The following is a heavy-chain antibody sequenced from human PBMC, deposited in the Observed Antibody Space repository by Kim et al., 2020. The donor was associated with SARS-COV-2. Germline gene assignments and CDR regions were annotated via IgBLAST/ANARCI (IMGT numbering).Heavy chain of an antibody. Sequence: AQKLQGRVTMTTDTSTSTAYMELRSLRSDDTAVYYCARDRTLIVGATLGYWGQGTLVTVSS. CDR3: ARDRTLIVGATLGY. J-gene: IGHJ4*02. D-gene: IGHD1-26*01. V-gene: IGHV1-18*01.